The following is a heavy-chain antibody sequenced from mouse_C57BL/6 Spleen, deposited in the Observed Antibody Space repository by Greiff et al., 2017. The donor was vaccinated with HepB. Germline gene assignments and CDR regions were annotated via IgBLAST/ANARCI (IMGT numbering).Heavy chain of an antibody. V-gene: IGHV1-39*01. CDR3: ARKDIKFITTVEGYFDV. CDR1: GYSFTDYN. Sequence: VQLKQSGPELVKPGASVKISCKASGYSFTDYNMNWVKQSNGKSLEWIGVINPNYGTTSYNQKFKGKATLTVDQSSSTAYMQLNSLTSEDSAVYYCARKDIKFITTVEGYFDVWGTGTTVTVSS. D-gene: IGHD1-1*01. J-gene: IGHJ1*03. CDR2: INPNYGTT.